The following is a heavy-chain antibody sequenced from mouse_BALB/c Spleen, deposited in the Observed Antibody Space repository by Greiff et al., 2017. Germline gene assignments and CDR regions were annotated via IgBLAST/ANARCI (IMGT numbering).Heavy chain of an antibody. D-gene: IGHD2-1*01. Sequence: QVHVKQSGAELAKPGASVKMSCKASGYTFTSYWMHWVKQRPGQGLEWIGYINPSTGYTEYNQKFKDKATLTADKSSSTAYMQLSSLTSEDSAVYYCANYGNYEVYFDYWGQGTTLTVSS. CDR1: GYTFTSYW. CDR2: INPSTGYT. J-gene: IGHJ2*01. V-gene: IGHV1-7*01. CDR3: ANYGNYEVYFDY.